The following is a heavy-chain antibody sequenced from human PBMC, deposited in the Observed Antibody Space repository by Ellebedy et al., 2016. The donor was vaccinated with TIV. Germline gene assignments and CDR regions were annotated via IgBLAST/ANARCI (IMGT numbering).Heavy chain of an antibody. CDR3: ARRFLTGYVGPFDL. J-gene: IGHJ4*02. Sequence: SETLSLTCTVSGGSLSRSSYYWGWIRQPPGKGLEWIGSMYYSGTAYYNPSLKSRVIIAGDTSKNQFSLRLNSATAADTAVYYCARRFLTGYVGPFDLWGQGILVTVSS. V-gene: IGHV4-39*01. D-gene: IGHD3-9*01. CDR1: GGSLSRSSYY. CDR2: MYYSGTA.